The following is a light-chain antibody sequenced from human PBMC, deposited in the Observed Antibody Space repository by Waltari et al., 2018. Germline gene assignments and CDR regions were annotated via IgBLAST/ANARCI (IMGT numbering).Light chain of an antibody. V-gene: IGLV1-40*01. Sequence: QSVLTQPPSVSGAPGQRVTISCTGSGSNIGAGYDVHWYQQLPRAAPKLLIYGSTSRPLGVPARFFGSTSGTSASLAITGLQAEDEADYYCQSYDTSLSVVFGGGTELTVL. CDR1: GSNIGAGYD. CDR3: QSYDTSLSVV. CDR2: GST. J-gene: IGLJ3*02.